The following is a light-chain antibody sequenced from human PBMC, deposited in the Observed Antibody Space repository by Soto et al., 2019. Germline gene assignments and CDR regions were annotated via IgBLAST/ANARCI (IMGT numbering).Light chain of an antibody. CDR1: QSLLHSDAKTY. V-gene: IGKV2D-29*01. Sequence: DIVLTQTPLSLSVTPGQPASISCKSSQSLLHSDAKTYLYWYLQKPGQPPHLLINEVSNRLSGVPDRFSGSWSGTDFTLKISRVEAEDVGVYYCMQVTHFPWTFGQGTKVEVK. CDR2: EVS. CDR3: MQVTHFPWT. J-gene: IGKJ1*01.